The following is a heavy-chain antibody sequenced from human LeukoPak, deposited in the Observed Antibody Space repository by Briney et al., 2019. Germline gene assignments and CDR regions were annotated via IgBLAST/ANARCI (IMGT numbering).Heavy chain of an antibody. Sequence: ASVKVSCKASGYTFTSYYLHWVRHAPGQGLEWMGMVNPSGGSTSYAQKFQGRVTMTRDTSTTTVYMELSSLRSDDTAVFYCARRHKHYYQIDYWGKGTLVTVSS. J-gene: IGHJ4*02. V-gene: IGHV1-46*01. CDR2: VNPSGGST. CDR1: GYTFTSYY. D-gene: IGHD1-26*01. CDR3: ARRHKHYYQIDY.